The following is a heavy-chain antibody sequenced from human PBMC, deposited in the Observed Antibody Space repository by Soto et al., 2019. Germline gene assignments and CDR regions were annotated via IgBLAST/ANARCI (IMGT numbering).Heavy chain of an antibody. CDR1: GFTFGDAW. V-gene: IGHV3-15*01. CDR3: TTERCTGTNCFVKNAFDV. CDR2: IKSKTGGGTT. D-gene: IGHD1-1*01. Sequence: EVQLVESGGGLVKPGGSLRLSCAASGFTFGDAWMTWVRQAPGKGLEWVGLIKSKTGGGTTDYAAPVKDRFTVSRDDSKNTLYLQMNSLKAEDTAVYYCTTERCTGTNCFVKNAFDVWGQGTMVTVSS. J-gene: IGHJ3*01.